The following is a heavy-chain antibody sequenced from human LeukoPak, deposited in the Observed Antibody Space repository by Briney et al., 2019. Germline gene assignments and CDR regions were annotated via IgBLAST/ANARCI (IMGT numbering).Heavy chain of an antibody. D-gene: IGHD2-15*01. Sequence: PGGSLRLSCAASGFTFTSFWMAWVRQVPGKGPEWVANIKQDGSEEYYVDSVKGRFTISRDNAKNSLYLQMNSLRAEDTAVYYCARDAGFCSAGSCFDYWGQGTLVTVSS. V-gene: IGHV3-7*01. CDR3: ARDAGFCSAGSCFDY. CDR1: GFTFTSFW. J-gene: IGHJ4*02. CDR2: IKQDGSEE.